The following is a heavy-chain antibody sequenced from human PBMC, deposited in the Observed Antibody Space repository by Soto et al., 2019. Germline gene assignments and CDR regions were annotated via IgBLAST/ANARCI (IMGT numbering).Heavy chain of an antibody. CDR1: GYTLTELS. V-gene: IGHV1-24*01. D-gene: IGHD3-10*01. J-gene: IGHJ5*02. CDR2: FDPEDGET. CDR3: ATESYGSGSYVWFDP. Sequence: ASVKVFCKVSGYTLTELSMHWVRQAPGKGLEWMGGFDPEDGETIYAQKFQGRVTMTEDTSTDTAYMELSSLRSEDTAVYYCATESYGSGSYVWFDPWGQGTLVTVSS.